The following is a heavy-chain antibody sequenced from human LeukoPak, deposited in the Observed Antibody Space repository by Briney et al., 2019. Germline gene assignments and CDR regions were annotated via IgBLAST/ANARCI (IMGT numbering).Heavy chain of an antibody. CDR2: INHSGST. J-gene: IGHJ4*02. D-gene: IGHD5-18*01. Sequence: SETLSPTCAVYGGSFSGYYWSWIRQPPGKGLEWIGEINHSGSTNYNPSLKSRVTISVDTSKNQFSLKLSSVTAADTAVYYCARSRGRRGYSYGFDYWGQGTLVTVSS. V-gene: IGHV4-34*01. CDR1: GGSFSGYY. CDR3: ARSRGRRGYSYGFDY.